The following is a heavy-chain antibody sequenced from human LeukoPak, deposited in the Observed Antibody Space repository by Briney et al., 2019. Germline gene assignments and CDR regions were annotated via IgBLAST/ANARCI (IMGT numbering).Heavy chain of an antibody. CDR3: AAGRTGSWNYYNDDWFDP. V-gene: IGHV4-59*01. D-gene: IGHD3-10*01. J-gene: IGHJ5*02. CDR1: GRSIRVYY. Sequence: PSETLSLTCNVAGRSIRVYYWRWIRQPPGKGLEWLGYVYYTGTTNYNPSLTSRVTMSVDTSKNQFSLKLTSVTAADTAIYFCAAGRTGSWNYYNDDWFDPWGQGTLVTVSS. CDR2: VYYTGTT.